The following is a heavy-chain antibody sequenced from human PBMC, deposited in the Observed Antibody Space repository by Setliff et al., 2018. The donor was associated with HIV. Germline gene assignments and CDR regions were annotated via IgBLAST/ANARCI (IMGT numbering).Heavy chain of an antibody. Sequence: GGSLRLSCAASGFSFRSYAVSWVRQAPGKGLEWVANIKQDGSEKNYMDSVKGRFTISRDNAKNSLYLQLNSLRDEDTAVYYCARDQSGPDPGIPDYFYGMDVWGQGTTVTVSS. V-gene: IGHV3-7*01. CDR1: GFSFRSYA. CDR3: ARDQSGPDPGIPDYFYGMDV. J-gene: IGHJ6*02. CDR2: IKQDGSEK. D-gene: IGHD1-20*01.